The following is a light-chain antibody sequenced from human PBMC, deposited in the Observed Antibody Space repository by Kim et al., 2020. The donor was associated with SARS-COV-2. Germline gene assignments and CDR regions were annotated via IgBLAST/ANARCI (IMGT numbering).Light chain of an antibody. Sequence: ELTQPPSASGTPGQRVTISCSGSNSNIGNNPVNWYEQLPGRAPKLLIFQTNQRPSGVPARFSGSKSGTSASLAISGLRSEDEADYHCAAWDDRLNGWVFGGGTQLTVL. CDR3: AAWDDRLNGWV. V-gene: IGLV1-44*01. CDR1: NSNIGNNP. CDR2: QTN. J-gene: IGLJ3*02.